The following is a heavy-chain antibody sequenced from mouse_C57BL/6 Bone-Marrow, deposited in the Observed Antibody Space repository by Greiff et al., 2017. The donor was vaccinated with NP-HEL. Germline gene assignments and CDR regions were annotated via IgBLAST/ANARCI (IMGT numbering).Heavy chain of an antibody. CDR3: ARQLRLRGFAY. J-gene: IGHJ3*01. CDR1: GYPFSSSW. CDR2: IYPGDGDT. D-gene: IGHD3-2*02. V-gene: IGHV1-82*01. Sequence: QVQLQQSGPELVKPGASVKISCKASGYPFSSSWMNWVKQRPGKGLEWIGRIYPGDGDTNYNGKFKGKATLTADKSSSTAYMQLSSLTSEDSAVYFCARQLRLRGFAYWGQGTLVTVSA.